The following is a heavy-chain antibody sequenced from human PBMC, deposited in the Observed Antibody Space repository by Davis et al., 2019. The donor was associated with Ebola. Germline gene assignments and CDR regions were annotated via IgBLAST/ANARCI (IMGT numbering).Heavy chain of an antibody. D-gene: IGHD2-2*01. CDR1: GVTFTRSA. Sequence: SVKVSCKASGVTFTRSAVQWVRQARGQRLEWIGWVVVGSGNTNYTHQFQDRVTISRDMSTSTAYMELSSLRSEDTAVYFCAAASLYYYYYMDVWGKETTVTVSS. CDR3: AAASLYYYYYMDV. V-gene: IGHV1-58*01. J-gene: IGHJ6*03. CDR2: VVVGSGNT.